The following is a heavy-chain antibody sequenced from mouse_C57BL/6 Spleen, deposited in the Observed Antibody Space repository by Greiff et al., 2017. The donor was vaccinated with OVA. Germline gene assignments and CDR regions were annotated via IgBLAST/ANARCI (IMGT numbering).Heavy chain of an antibody. D-gene: IGHD2-10*01. CDR1: GFSFNTYA. Sequence: DVQLVESGGGLVQPKGSLKLSCAASGFSFNTYAMNWVRQAPGKGLEWVARIRSKSNNYATYYADSVKDRFTISRDDSESMLYLQMNNLKTEDTAMYYCVRQGGSAYYFFDYWGQGTTLTVSS. V-gene: IGHV10-1*01. CDR3: VRQGGSAYYFFDY. CDR2: IRSKSNNYAT. J-gene: IGHJ2*01.